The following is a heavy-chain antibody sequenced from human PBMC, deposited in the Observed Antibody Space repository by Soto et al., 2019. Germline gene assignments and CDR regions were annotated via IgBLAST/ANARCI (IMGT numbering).Heavy chain of an antibody. CDR2: ISGSGGNT. V-gene: IGHV3-23*01. CDR3: AKGGSVSSRTADY. CDR1: GFTFSSYV. J-gene: IGHJ4*02. Sequence: QPGGSLRLSCAASGFTFSSYVMSWVRQAPGKGLEWVSSISGSGGNTFYADSVKGRFTISRDNSKNTLYVQMNSLRAEDTAVYYCAKGGSVSSRTADYWGQGTLVTVSS. D-gene: IGHD2-15*01.